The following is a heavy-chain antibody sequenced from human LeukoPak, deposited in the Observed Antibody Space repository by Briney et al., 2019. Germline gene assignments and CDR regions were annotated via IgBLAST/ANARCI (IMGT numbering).Heavy chain of an antibody. CDR3: ARILLRGDGYQGAFDI. V-gene: IGHV2-70*11. Sequence: SGPALVKPTQTLTLTCTFSGFSLSTSGMCVSWIRQPPGKALEWLARIDWDDDKYYSTSLKTRLTISKDTSKNQVVLTMTNMDPVDTATYYCARILLRGDGYQGAFDIWGQGTMVTVSS. J-gene: IGHJ3*02. CDR1: GFSLSTSGMC. CDR2: IDWDDDK. D-gene: IGHD5-24*01.